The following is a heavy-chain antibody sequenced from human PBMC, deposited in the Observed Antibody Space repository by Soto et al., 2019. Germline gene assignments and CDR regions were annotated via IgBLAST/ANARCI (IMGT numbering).Heavy chain of an antibody. CDR2: FIPIFGTA. J-gene: IGHJ6*02. Sequence: QVQLVQSGAEVKKPGSSVKVSCKASGGTFSSYAISWVRQAPGQGLEWMGGFIPIFGTANYAQKFQGRVTITADESTSTAYMELSSLRSEDTAVYYCARWGGYCSSTSCYTGDYYYYGMDVWGQGTTVTVSS. V-gene: IGHV1-69*01. CDR3: ARWGGYCSSTSCYTGDYYYYGMDV. D-gene: IGHD2-2*02. CDR1: GGTFSSYA.